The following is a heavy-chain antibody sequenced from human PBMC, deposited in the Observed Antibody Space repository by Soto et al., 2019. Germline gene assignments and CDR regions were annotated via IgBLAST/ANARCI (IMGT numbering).Heavy chain of an antibody. Sequence: SETLSLTCTVSSGSISNSYWSWIRQSPGKGLEWIGYIYSSGSTNYNPSLKSRVTISVDTSKNQFSLKLSSVTAADTAVYYCASLKLGYSTFDPWGQGTLVTVSS. CDR1: SGSISNSY. J-gene: IGHJ5*02. V-gene: IGHV4-59*08. CDR2: IYSSGST. CDR3: ASLKLGYSTFDP. D-gene: IGHD5-18*01.